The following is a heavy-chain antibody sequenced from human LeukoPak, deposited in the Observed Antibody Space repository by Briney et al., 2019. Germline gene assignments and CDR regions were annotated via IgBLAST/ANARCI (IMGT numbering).Heavy chain of an antibody. Sequence: SVKVSCKASGGTFSSYAISWARQAPGQGLEWMGGIIPIFGTANYAQKFQGRVTITADESTSTAYMELSSLRSEDTAVYYCARVESLGRFYYYMDVWGKGTTVTVSS. D-gene: IGHD5-24*01. V-gene: IGHV1-69*13. CDR3: ARVESLGRFYYYMDV. CDR1: GGTFSSYA. J-gene: IGHJ6*03. CDR2: IIPIFGTA.